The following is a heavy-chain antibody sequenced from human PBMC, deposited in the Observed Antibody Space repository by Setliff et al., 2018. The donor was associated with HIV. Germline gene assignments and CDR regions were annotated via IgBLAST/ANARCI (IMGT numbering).Heavy chain of an antibody. CDR2: INTGNGNT. D-gene: IGHD2-8*01. J-gene: IGHJ4*02. Sequence: ASVKVSCKASGYSFASHSLHWVRQAPGQGLEWMGWINTGNGNTNYAQKFQGRVTLTTDTSTSTAYMELRSLRSDDTAVYYCARVNDILLGYWVGYFDYWGQGTLVTVSS. V-gene: IGHV1-3*04. CDR3: ARVNDILLGYWVGYFDY. CDR1: GYSFASHS.